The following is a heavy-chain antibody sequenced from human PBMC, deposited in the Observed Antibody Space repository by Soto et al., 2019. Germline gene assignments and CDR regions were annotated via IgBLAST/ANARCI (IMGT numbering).Heavy chain of an antibody. Sequence: GGSLRLSCAASGFTFSSYGMHWVRQAPGKGLEWVAVISYDGSNKYYADSVKGRFTISRDNSKNTLYLQMNSLRAEDTAVYYCAKLPTTVASMGISDYWGQGTLVTVSS. D-gene: IGHD4-17*01. CDR3: AKLPTTVASMGISDY. J-gene: IGHJ4*02. CDR1: GFTFSSYG. CDR2: ISYDGSNK. V-gene: IGHV3-30*18.